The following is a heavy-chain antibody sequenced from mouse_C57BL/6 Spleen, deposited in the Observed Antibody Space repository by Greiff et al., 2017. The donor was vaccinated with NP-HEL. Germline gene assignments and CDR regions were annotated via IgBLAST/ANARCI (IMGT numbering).Heavy chain of an antibody. V-gene: IGHV1-18*01. CDR3: ARSLEGPFDY. Sequence: VQLQQSGPELVKPGASVTIPCKASGYTFTDYYMDWVKQSHGKSLEWIGDINPNNGGTIYNQKFKGKATLTVDKPSSPAYMQLRSLTSADTAVYYCARSLEGPFDYWGQGTTVTVSS. CDR2: INPNNGGT. J-gene: IGHJ2*01. CDR1: GYTFTDYY.